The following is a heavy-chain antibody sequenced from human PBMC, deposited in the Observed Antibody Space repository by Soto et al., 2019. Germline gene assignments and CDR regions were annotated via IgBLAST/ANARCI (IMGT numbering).Heavy chain of an antibody. Sequence: PGGSLRLSCAASGFTFSSYAMSWVRQAPGKGLEWVSAISGSGLSTYYADSVKGRFTISRDNSKNTLYLHMNSLRAEDTAVYYCAKLPKQVFLLVSLNYFDYGGKGPLVTVSS. CDR3: AKLPKQVFLLVSLNYFDY. CDR1: GFTFSSYA. J-gene: IGHJ4*02. D-gene: IGHD3-3*01. CDR2: ISGSGLST. V-gene: IGHV3-23*01.